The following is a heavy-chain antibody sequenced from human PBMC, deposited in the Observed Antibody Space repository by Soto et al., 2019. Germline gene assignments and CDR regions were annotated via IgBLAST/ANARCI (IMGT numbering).Heavy chain of an antibody. D-gene: IGHD4-17*01. J-gene: IGHJ4*02. Sequence: ESGGGLVQPGGSLRLSCAASGFRFRDYWMYWVRQTPGKGLEWVDNIKQDGSEKYYVDSVKGRFTISRDNARNSLFLQMDGLRAEDTAVYFCARVTTMGGYWGQGTLVTVSS. CDR3: ARVTTMGGY. CDR1: GFRFRDYW. V-gene: IGHV3-7*01. CDR2: IKQDGSEK.